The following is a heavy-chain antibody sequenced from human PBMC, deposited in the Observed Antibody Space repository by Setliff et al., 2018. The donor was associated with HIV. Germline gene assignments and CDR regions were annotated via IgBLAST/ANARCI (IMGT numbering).Heavy chain of an antibody. CDR3: ARLMPNWDYFDY. V-gene: IGHV4-31*03. Sequence: PSETLSLTCTVSGGSISSGDYYWSWIRQHPRKGLEWIGYIYYTGSTNYNPSLKSRVTISVDTSKNHFSLNVSSLTAADTALYFCARLMPNWDYFDYWGQGTQVTVSS. J-gene: IGHJ4*02. CDR1: GGSISSGDYY. CDR2: IYYTGST. D-gene: IGHD2-2*01.